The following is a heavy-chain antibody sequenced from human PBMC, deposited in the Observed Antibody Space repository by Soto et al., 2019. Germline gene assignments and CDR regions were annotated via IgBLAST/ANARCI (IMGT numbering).Heavy chain of an antibody. J-gene: IGHJ4*02. D-gene: IGHD2-15*01. CDR1: GYTFTSYD. CDR2: MNPDSGHT. V-gene: IGHV1-8*01. Sequence: ASVKVSCKASGYTFTSYDINWVRQATGQGPEWMGWMNPDSGHTGYVQKFQGRVTMTRNTAISTAYMELSSLRSEDTAVYYCKRSGGGSNVNFDYWGQGTLVTVSS. CDR3: KRSGGGSNVNFDY.